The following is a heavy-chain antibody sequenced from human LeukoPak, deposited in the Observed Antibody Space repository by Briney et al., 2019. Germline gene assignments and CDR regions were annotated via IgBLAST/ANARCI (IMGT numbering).Heavy chain of an antibody. CDR3: ARGFVLGAAKNYFDY. V-gene: IGHV3-30-3*01. Sequence: GGSLRLSCAASGFTFTNYALHWVRQAPGKGLEWVAVISYDGTNKYYADSVKGRFTISRDSSKNTLSLQMNSLRAEDTALYYCARGFVLGAAKNYFDYWGQGALVTVSS. CDR2: ISYDGTNK. J-gene: IGHJ4*02. D-gene: IGHD2-21*02. CDR1: GFTFTNYA.